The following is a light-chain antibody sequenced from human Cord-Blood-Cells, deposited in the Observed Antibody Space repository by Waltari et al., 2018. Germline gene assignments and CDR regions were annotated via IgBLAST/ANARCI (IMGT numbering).Light chain of an antibody. Sequence: QSALTQPASVSGSHGQSLTLSCTGTSSDVGGYNYVSWYQQLPGKAPKLMIYDIGNRPSGVSNRFSGSRSGNTASLTISGLQAEDEAEYYCSSYTSSSTLGGVFGTGTKVTVL. CDR2: DIG. CDR1: SSDVGGYNY. V-gene: IGLV2-14*03. CDR3: SSYTSSSTLGGV. J-gene: IGLJ1*01.